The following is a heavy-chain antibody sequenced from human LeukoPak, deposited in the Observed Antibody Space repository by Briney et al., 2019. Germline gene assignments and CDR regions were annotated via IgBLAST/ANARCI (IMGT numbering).Heavy chain of an antibody. CDR3: ARGRLVVTALDY. V-gene: IGHV3-64*01. CDR2: ISSNGGAT. J-gene: IGHJ4*02. Sequence: PGGSLRLSCAASGFTFSDYYMSWIRQAPGKGLEYVATISSNGGATYYANSLKGRFTISRDNSKNTLYLQMGSLRAEDMAVYFCARGRLVVTALDYWGQGTLVTVSS. D-gene: IGHD2-21*02. CDR1: GFTFSDYY.